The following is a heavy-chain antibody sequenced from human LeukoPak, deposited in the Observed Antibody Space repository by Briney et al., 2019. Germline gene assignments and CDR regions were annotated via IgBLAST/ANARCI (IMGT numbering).Heavy chain of an antibody. D-gene: IGHD3-16*01. CDR3: VRDLVFVWTPGDDFDF. V-gene: IGHV3-74*01. CDR2: INEDATTT. J-gene: IGHJ4*02. CDR1: GFAFSAYW. Sequence: PGGSLRLSCAASGFAFSAYWMHWVRQAPGKGLEWVARINEDATTTSYADSVKGRFIISRDNTKKSLYLQMNNLSAEDTAVYYCVRDLVFVWTPGDDFDFWGQGTLVIASS.